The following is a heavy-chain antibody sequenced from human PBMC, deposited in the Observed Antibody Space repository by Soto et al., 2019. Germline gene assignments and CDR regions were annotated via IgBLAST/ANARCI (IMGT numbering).Heavy chain of an antibody. CDR2: MNPNGGNT. CDR3: ARDHFPGSSSPRPYYYYGMDV. J-gene: IGHJ6*02. CDR1: GYTFTSYD. Sequence: ASVKVSCKASGYTFTSYDINWVRQATGQGLEWMGWMNPNGGNTAYAQKFQGRVTMTRNTSISTAYMELSSLRAEDTAVYYCARDHFPGSSSPRPYYYYGMDVWGQGTTVTVSS. D-gene: IGHD6-6*01. V-gene: IGHV1-8*01.